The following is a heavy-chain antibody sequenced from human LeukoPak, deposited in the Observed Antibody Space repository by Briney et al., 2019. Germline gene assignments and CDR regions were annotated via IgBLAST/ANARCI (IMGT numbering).Heavy chain of an antibody. J-gene: IGHJ5*02. CDR1: GFTFSSYS. Sequence: GGSLRLSCAAPGFTFSSYSMNWVRQAPGKGLEWVSAISGSGGSTYYADSVKGRFTISRDNSKNTLYLQMNSLRAEDTAVYYCAKDMLGYCSGGSCYPDWFDPWGQGTLVTVSS. CDR3: AKDMLGYCSGGSCYPDWFDP. CDR2: ISGSGGST. D-gene: IGHD2-15*01. V-gene: IGHV3-23*01.